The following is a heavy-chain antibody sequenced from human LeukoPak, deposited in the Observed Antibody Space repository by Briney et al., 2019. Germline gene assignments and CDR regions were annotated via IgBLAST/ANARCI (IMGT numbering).Heavy chain of an antibody. Sequence: HPGGSLILSCAASGFTFSSYGMSWVRQAPGKGLEWVSAISGSGGATYYADSVKGRFTISRDNSRNTLYLQMSSLRAEDTAVYYCARRNPWFDPWGQGTLVTVSS. J-gene: IGHJ5*02. CDR2: ISGSGGAT. CDR1: GFTFSSYG. V-gene: IGHV3-23*01. CDR3: ARRNPWFDP.